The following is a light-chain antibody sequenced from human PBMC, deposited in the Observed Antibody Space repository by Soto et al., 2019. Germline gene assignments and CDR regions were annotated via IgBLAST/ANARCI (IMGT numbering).Light chain of an antibody. V-gene: IGKV3-20*01. J-gene: IGKJ1*01. CDR1: QRISNY. CDR2: GAS. Sequence: IVMTEPPATLSVSPRPRATVSGRASQRISNYLAWYQQKPGQAPRLLIYGASNRAGGVPDRFSGSVSGTDFTLTISRLEPEDFAVYYCQQYGSSPLTFGQGTKVDIK. CDR3: QQYGSSPLT.